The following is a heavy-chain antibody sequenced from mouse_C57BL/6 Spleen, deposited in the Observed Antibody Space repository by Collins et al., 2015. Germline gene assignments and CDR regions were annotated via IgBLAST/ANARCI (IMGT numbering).Heavy chain of an antibody. D-gene: IGHD2-1*01. CDR2: IHPNSGST. CDR1: GYTFTSYW. J-gene: IGHJ4*01. Sequence: QVQLQQPGAELVKPGASVKLSCKASGYTFTSYWMHWVKQRPGQGLEWIGMIHPNSGSTNYNEKFKSKATLTVDKSSSTAYMQLSSLTSEDSAVYYCARPSLLYAMDYWGQGTSVTVSS. V-gene: IGHV1-64*01. CDR3: ARPSLLYAMDY.